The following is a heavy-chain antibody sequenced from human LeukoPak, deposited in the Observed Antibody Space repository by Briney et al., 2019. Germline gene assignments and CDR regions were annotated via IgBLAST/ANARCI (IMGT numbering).Heavy chain of an antibody. CDR2: INDSGGDT. D-gene: IGHD3/OR15-3a*01. CDR3: ARALDSVLDV. V-gene: IGHV3-23*01. CDR1: GFTFRSYT. J-gene: IGHJ6*04. Sequence: GGSLRLSCAASGFTFRSYTMTWVRQAPGKGLGWVSTINDSGGDTYYADSVKGRFTISRDNSKNTLYLQMAGLTAEDTAVYYCARALDSVLDVWGNGTTVTVSS.